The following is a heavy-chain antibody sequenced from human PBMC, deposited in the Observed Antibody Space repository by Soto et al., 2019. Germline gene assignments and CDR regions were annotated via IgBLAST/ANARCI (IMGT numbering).Heavy chain of an antibody. Sequence: QVQLQESGPGLVKPSQTLSLTCTVSGGSISSGGYYWNWLRKHPGKGLERIGYVYYSGSTYDTPSLKSRVTKSVHTSKNQFSLKLSSVTAADTAVYYCARSVFPWGQGALVTVSS. CDR3: ARSVFP. CDR1: GGSISSGGYY. CDR2: VYYSGST. J-gene: IGHJ5*02. V-gene: IGHV4-31*03.